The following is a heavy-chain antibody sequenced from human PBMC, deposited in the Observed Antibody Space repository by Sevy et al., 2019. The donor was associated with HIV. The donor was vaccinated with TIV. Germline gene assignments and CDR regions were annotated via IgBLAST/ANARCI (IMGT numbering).Heavy chain of an antibody. Sequence: GGSLRLSCAASGFTFSNFGMSWVRQAPGKGLEWVSTISGSGGTTYYADSVKGRFTISRDNSKKTLYLQMNSLRAEDTALYYCAKGDTSTRYYYYGMYVWGQGTAVTVSS. V-gene: IGHV3-23*01. CDR2: ISGSGGTT. CDR3: AKGDTSTRYYYYGMYV. CDR1: GFTFSNFG. J-gene: IGHJ6*02. D-gene: IGHD2-2*01.